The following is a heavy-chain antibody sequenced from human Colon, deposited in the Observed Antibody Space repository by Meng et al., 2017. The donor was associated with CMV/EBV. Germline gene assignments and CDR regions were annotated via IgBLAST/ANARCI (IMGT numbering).Heavy chain of an antibody. J-gene: IGHJ6*02. V-gene: IGHV1-18*01. Sequence: ASVKVSCKASGGTFSSYAISWVRQAPGQGLECMGWISAYNGNTNYAQKLQGRVTMTTDTSTSTAYMELRSLRSDDTAVYYCARGHYYYYYGMDVWGQGTTVTVSS. CDR3: ARGHYYYYYGMDV. CDR2: ISAYNGNT. CDR1: GGTFSSYA.